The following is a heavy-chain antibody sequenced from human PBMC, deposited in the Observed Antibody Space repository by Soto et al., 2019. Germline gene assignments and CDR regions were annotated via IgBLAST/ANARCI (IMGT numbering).Heavy chain of an antibody. Sequence: SETLSLICAVSGYSIIDTRWWGWIRPPPGKGLEWIGYMSYAGTTAYNPSLKSRVTMSADTPKNQLSLKLSSVTAVDTAVYYCARKAMAGDYFDYWGQGALVTVSS. CDR2: MSYAGTT. CDR1: GYSIIDTRW. CDR3: ARKAMAGDYFDY. J-gene: IGHJ4*02. D-gene: IGHD1-26*01. V-gene: IGHV4-28*01.